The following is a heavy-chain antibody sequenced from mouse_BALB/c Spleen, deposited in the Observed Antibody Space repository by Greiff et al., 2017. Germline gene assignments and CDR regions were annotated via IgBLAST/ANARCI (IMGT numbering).Heavy chain of an antibody. CDR3: ARHAIYAMDY. J-gene: IGHJ4*01. Sequence: EVKVVESGGGLVKPGGSLKLSCAASGFTFSSYAMSWVRQTPEKRLEWVATISSGGSYTYYPDSVKGRFTISRDNAKNTLYLQMSSLRSEDTAMYYCARHAIYAMDYWGQGTSVTVSS. CDR1: GFTFSSYA. CDR2: ISSGGSYT. V-gene: IGHV5-9-3*01.